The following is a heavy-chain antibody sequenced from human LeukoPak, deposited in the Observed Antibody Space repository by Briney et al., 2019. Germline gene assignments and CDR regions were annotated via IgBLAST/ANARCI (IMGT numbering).Heavy chain of an antibody. V-gene: IGHV4-59*01. Sequence: SETLSLTCTVTGGSISSYYWSWIRQPPGKGLEWIGYIYYTGSTNNNPSLKSRVTISVDTSKNQFSLKLSSVTAADTAVYYCARQQLSQLYYFDNWGQGTLVTVSS. D-gene: IGHD6-13*01. CDR3: ARQQLSQLYYFDN. CDR2: IYYTGST. CDR1: GGSISSYY. J-gene: IGHJ4*02.